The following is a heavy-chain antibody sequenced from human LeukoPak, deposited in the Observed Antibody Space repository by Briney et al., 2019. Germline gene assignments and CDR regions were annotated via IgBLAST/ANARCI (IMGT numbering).Heavy chain of an antibody. D-gene: IGHD6-19*01. CDR3: ASSVAVAGNNWFDP. Sequence: SETLSLTCTVSDGSITNYDWSWVRQPPGKGPEFIGYIHYSGSTNYNPSLKSRVTISVDTSKNQFSLKLSSVTAADTAVYYCASSVAVAGNNWFDPWGQGTLVTVSS. CDR2: IHYSGST. CDR1: DGSITNYD. V-gene: IGHV4-59*08. J-gene: IGHJ5*02.